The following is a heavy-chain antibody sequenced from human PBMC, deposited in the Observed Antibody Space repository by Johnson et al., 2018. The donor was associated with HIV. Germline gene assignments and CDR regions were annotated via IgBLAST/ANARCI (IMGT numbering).Heavy chain of an antibody. CDR2: IKQDGSEK. CDR3: AILRGALDS. V-gene: IGHV3-7*01. CDR1: GFTFSSYW. Sequence: VQLVESGGGLVQPGGSLRLSCAASGFTFSSYWMSWVRQAPGKGLEWVANIKQDGSEKYYVDSVKGRFTISRDNAKNSLYLQMGSLRVEDMAVYYWAILRGALDSWGQGTMVTVSS. J-gene: IGHJ3*02. D-gene: IGHD1-26*01.